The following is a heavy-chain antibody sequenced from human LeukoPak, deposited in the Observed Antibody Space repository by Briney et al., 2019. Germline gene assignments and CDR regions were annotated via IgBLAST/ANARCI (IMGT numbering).Heavy chain of an antibody. Sequence: PSETLSLTCTVSGGSISSSSYYWGWIRQPPGKGLEWIGSIYYSGSTYYNPSLKSRVTISVDTSKNQLSLKLSSVTAADTAVYYCARTRIAAPYNWFDPWGQGTLVTVSS. J-gene: IGHJ5*02. D-gene: IGHD2-15*01. V-gene: IGHV4-39*01. CDR2: IYYSGST. CDR1: GGSISSSSYY. CDR3: ARTRIAAPYNWFDP.